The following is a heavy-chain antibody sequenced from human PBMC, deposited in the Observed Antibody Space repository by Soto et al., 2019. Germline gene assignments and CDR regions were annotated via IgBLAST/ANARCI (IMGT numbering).Heavy chain of an antibody. Sequence: QITLKEAGPALVKPTQTLTLTCTFSGFSLSTTGEGVFWIRQPPGKAPEWLALVHWNDDKRDRPSLRPRLTIRKDISRKQVVLSLTNLDPVATGTYYCAHRRLGDTSTDYNGRDVWGPGTTVIVSS. CDR3: AHRRLGDTSTDYNGRDV. CDR2: VHWNDDK. V-gene: IGHV2-5*01. CDR1: GFSLSTTGEG. D-gene: IGHD3-3*01. J-gene: IGHJ6*01.